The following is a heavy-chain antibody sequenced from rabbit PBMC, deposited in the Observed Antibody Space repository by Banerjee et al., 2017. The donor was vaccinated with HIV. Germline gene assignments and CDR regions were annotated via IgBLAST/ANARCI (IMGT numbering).Heavy chain of an antibody. D-gene: IGHD6-1*01. J-gene: IGHJ4*01. CDR3: ARYNTTYAIGGFAFNL. Sequence: QSLEESGGGLVQPEGSLTLTCKASGFTLSSSDYMCWVRQAPGKGLEWIGCIVAGSSGTTYYASWAKGRFTISKTSSTTVTLQMTSLTAADTATYFCARYNTTYAIGGFAFNLWGPGTLVTVS. CDR1: GFTLSSSDY. CDR2: IVAGSSGTT. V-gene: IGHV1S40*01.